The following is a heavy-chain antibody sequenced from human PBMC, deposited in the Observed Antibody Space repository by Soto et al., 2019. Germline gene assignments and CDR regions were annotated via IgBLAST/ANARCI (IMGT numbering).Heavy chain of an antibody. D-gene: IGHD2-21*02. V-gene: IGHV4-30-4*01. CDR2: IYYSGST. J-gene: IGHJ5*02. CDR1: GGSISSGDYY. Sequence: SETLSLTCTVSGGSISSGDYYWSWIRQPPGKGLEWIGYIYYSGSTYYNPSLKSRVTISVDTPKNQFSLKLSSVTAADTAVYYCARAYIVVVSGNWFDPWGQGTLVTVSS. CDR3: ARAYIVVVSGNWFDP.